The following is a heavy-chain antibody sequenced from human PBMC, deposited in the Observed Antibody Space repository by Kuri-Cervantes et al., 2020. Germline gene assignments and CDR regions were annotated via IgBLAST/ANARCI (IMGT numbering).Heavy chain of an antibody. CDR1: GFTFSNYW. CDR3: AKEMATNVFDY. V-gene: IGHV3-7*03. D-gene: IGHD5-24*01. CDR2: IKQDGSER. Sequence: GGSLRLSCVASGFTFSNYWMSWVRQAPGKGLEWVANIKQDGSERYYVDSVKGRFTISRDNAKNSLYLQMNSLRAEDTAVYYCAKEMATNVFDYWGQGTLVTVSS. J-gene: IGHJ4*02.